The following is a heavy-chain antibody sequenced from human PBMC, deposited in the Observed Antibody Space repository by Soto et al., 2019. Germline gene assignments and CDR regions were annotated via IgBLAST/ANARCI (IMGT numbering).Heavy chain of an antibody. Sequence: GGSLRLSCAASGFTFRNYAMSWVRQAPGKGLEWVSAVNGDGDNTYYADYVKGRFTISRDNSKNTLYLQMNSLRVEDTAVYYCAKANNFGVATRFFDYWGLGTLVTVSS. V-gene: IGHV3-23*01. J-gene: IGHJ4*02. CDR2: VNGDGDNT. CDR1: GFTFRNYA. CDR3: AKANNFGVATRFFDY. D-gene: IGHD3-3*01.